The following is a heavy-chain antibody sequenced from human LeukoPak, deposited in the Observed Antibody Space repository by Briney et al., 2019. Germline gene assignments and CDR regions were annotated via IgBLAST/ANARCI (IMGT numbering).Heavy chain of an antibody. Sequence: GGSLRLSCAASGFTFSSYAMSWVRQAPGKGLEWVSAISGSGGSTYYADSVKGRFTISRGNSKNTLYLQMNSLRAEDTAVYYCAKNPPRIRYFDWPKDYWGQGTLVTVSS. CDR2: ISGSGGST. D-gene: IGHD3-9*01. J-gene: IGHJ4*02. CDR3: AKNPPRIRYFDWPKDY. V-gene: IGHV3-23*01. CDR1: GFTFSSYA.